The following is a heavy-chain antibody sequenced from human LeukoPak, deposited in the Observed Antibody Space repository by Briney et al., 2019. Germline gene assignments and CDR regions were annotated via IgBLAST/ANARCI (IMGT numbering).Heavy chain of an antibody. J-gene: IGHJ4*02. CDR1: GFNFNDYW. V-gene: IGHV3-7*04. CDR2: IKQDGSAK. Sequence: GGSLRLSCAASGFNFNDYWMTWVRQAPGKGLEWVANIKQDGSAKFYEDSVKGRFTISRDNAKNSLYLQMNSLRAEDTAVYCCVRDPVFGKLDHWGQGTLVTVSS. CDR3: VRDPVFGKLDH. D-gene: IGHD3-3*01.